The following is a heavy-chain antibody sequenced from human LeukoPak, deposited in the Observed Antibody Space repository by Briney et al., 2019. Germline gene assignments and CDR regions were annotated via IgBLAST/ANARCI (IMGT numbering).Heavy chain of an antibody. CDR1: TINFSDYG. Sequence: GGSLSLSCAASTINFSDYGMDWVRPAPGRGREWVSTINPTGVRTYYADSVRGRFTISRDNSKNTVFLQINSLRVEDTAIYYCARDQPHAASWFDPWGQGTLVTVSS. CDR3: ARDQPHAASWFDP. J-gene: IGHJ5*02. D-gene: IGHD2-2*01. CDR2: INPTGVRT. V-gene: IGHV3-23*01.